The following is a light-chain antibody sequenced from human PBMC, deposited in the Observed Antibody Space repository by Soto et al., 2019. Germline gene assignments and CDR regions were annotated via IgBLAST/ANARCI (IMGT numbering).Light chain of an antibody. Sequence: DVVVTQPPDALAFFLRGRGTMHCKSGGSALYKSNNKYHLVWYQQQPARHAQLIIFWASTRESGVPERFSGSGCGRDLSTPISSMEDEDVVFLWCQQYFHVLCTFGGGTKVDIK. CDR2: WAS. CDR3: QQYFHVLCT. V-gene: IGKV4-1*01. J-gene: IGKJ4*01. CDR1: GSALYKSNNKYH.